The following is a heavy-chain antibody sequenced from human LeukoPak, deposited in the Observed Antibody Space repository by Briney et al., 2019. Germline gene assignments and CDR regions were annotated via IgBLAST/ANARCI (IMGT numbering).Heavy chain of an antibody. J-gene: IGHJ4*02. CDR3: AKDRYAWELMVRVLDY. CDR1: GFTFRSYA. D-gene: IGHD1-26*01. CDR2: ISGSGAKT. V-gene: IGHV3-23*01. Sequence: PGGSLRLSCEASGFTFRSYAVTWVRQAPGKGLEWVSAISGSGAKTCYADSVKGRFTISRDNSRNTLYLQMNSLRAEDTAVYYCAKDRYAWELMVRVLDYWGQGTLVTVSS.